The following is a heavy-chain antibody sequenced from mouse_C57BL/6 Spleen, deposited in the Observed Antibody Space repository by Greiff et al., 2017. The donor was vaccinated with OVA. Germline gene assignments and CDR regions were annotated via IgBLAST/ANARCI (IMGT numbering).Heavy chain of an antibody. CDR2: IDPEDGET. D-gene: IGHD2-4*01. CDR3: ARGDDYDVGLGFDY. Sequence: VQLQQSGAELVKPGASVKLSCTASGFTIKDYYMHWVKQRPEQGLEWIGRIDPEDGETKYAPNFKGKATLTANTSSNTAYLQLSSLTSEDTSVDYWARGDDYDVGLGFDYWGQGTTLTVSS. V-gene: IGHV14-2*01. CDR1: GFTIKDYY. J-gene: IGHJ2*01.